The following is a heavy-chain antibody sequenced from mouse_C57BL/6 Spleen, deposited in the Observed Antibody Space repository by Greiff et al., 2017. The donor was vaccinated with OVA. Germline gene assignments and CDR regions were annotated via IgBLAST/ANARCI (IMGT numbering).Heavy chain of an antibody. Sequence: VQLQQSGAELVRPGASVTLSCKASGYTFTDYEMHWVKQTPVHGLEWIGAIDPETGGTAYNQKFKGKAILTADKSSSTAYMELRSLTSEDSAVYYCTRGPMVMYFDYWGQGTTLTVSS. CDR2: IDPETGGT. J-gene: IGHJ2*01. D-gene: IGHD2-2*01. CDR3: TRGPMVMYFDY. V-gene: IGHV1-15*01. CDR1: GYTFTDYE.